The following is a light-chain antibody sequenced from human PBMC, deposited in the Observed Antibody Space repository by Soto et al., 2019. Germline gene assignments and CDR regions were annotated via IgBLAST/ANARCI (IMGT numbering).Light chain of an antibody. V-gene: IGLV2-14*01. CDR2: EVS. CDR1: SSDVGGYNY. J-gene: IGLJ2*01. Sequence: QSVLTQPASVSGSPGQSITISCTGTSSDVGGYNYVSWYQQHPAKAPKLMIYEVSNRPSGVSNRFSGSKSGNTASLTISGLQADDEADYYCSSYTSSSTLVVFGGGTKVTVL. CDR3: SSYTSSSTLVV.